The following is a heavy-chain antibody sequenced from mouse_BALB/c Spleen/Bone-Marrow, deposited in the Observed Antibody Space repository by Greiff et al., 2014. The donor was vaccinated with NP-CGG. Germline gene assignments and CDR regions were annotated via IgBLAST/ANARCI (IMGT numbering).Heavy chain of an antibody. D-gene: IGHD3-1*01. CDR1: GFTFSDFY. V-gene: IGHV5-4*02. CDR3: ARDRGAQGYAMDY. J-gene: IGHJ4*01. Sequence: VQLKESGGGLVKPGGSLKLSCAASGFTFSDFYMYWVRQTPEKRLEWVATISYGGSYIYYPDSVKGRFTISRDDAKNNLYLQMSSLKSEDTAMYYCARDRGAQGYAMDYWGQGTSVTVSS. CDR2: ISYGGSYI.